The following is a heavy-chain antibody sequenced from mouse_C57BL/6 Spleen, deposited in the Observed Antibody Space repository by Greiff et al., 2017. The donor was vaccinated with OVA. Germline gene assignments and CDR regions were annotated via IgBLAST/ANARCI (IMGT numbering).Heavy chain of an antibody. CDR3: AREGDYDEAWFAY. CDR2: ISYDGSN. J-gene: IGHJ3*01. Sequence: EVKLMESGPGLVKPSQSLSLTCSVTGYSITSGYYWNWIRQFPGNKLEWMGYISYDGSNNYNPSLKNRISITRDTSKNQFFLKLNSVTTEDTATYYCAREGDYDEAWFAYWGQGTLVTVSA. V-gene: IGHV3-6*01. CDR1: GYSITSGYY. D-gene: IGHD2-4*01.